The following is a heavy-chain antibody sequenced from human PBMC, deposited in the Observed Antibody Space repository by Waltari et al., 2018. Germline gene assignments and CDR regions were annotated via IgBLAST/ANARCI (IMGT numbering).Heavy chain of an antibody. D-gene: IGHD3-9*01. Sequence: QVQLVESGGGVVQPGGSLRLSCAASGFSFSNYAMLWVRQAPGKGLEWVALITYDGNYKSYADSVKGRFPISRDDSVDRLYLQMNSLRPEDTALYYCAREITGYYPTYWGQGTLVTVSS. CDR1: GFSFSNYA. J-gene: IGHJ4*02. CDR2: ITYDGNYK. V-gene: IGHV3-30-3*01. CDR3: AREITGYYPTY.